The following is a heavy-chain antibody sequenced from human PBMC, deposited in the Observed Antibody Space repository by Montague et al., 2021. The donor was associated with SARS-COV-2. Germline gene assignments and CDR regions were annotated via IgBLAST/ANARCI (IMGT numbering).Heavy chain of an antibody. V-gene: IGHV4-4*07. CDR3: AREATSWFGELMGVWFDP. CDR1: GASITTYD. Sequence: SETLSLTCTGSGASITTYDWSWIRQSAGKGLEWIGRIHTSGNTNYNPTLRSRVTMSVDTSKNQFSLKLNSVTAADTAVYYCAREATSWFGELMGVWFDPWGQGTLVTVSS. J-gene: IGHJ5*02. D-gene: IGHD3-10*01. CDR2: IHTSGNT.